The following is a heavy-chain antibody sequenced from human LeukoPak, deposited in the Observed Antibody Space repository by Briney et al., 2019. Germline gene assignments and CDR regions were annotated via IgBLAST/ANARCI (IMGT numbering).Heavy chain of an antibody. CDR3: ARESKNGDLDY. CDR2: ISSSSSTI. D-gene: IGHD4-17*01. Sequence: GGSLRLSCAASGFTFSSYSMNWVRQAPGKGLEWVSYISSSSSTIYYADSVKGRFTISRDNAKNSLYLQMNSLRAEDTAVYYCARESKNGDLDYWGQGTLVTVSS. V-gene: IGHV3-48*04. J-gene: IGHJ4*02. CDR1: GFTFSSYS.